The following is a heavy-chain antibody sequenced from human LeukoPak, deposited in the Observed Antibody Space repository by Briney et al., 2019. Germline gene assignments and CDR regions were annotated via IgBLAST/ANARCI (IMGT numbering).Heavy chain of an antibody. D-gene: IGHD1-14*01. Sequence: GGSLRLSCAASGFSFSGHWMSWVRQAPGKGLEWVANINQGGSDKYYVDSVKGRFTISRDNANNLLYLQMNSLRGEDTAVYYCMRDRSRAEDDWGQGTLVTVSS. CDR3: MRDRSRAEDD. J-gene: IGHJ4*02. CDR2: INQGGSDK. CDR1: GFSFSGHW. V-gene: IGHV3-7*01.